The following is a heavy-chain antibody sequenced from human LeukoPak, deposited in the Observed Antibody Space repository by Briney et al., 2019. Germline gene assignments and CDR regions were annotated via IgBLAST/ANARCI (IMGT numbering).Heavy chain of an antibody. CDR3: ARMTTDYYYGMDV. J-gene: IGHJ6*02. CDR2: IYSGGST. V-gene: IGHV3-53*04. CDR1: GFTVSSNY. Sequence: GGSLRLSCAASGFTVSSNYMSWVRQAPGKGLEWVSVIYSGGSTYYADSVKGRFTISRHSSKNTLYLQMNSLRAEDTAVYYCARMTTDYYYGMDVWGQGTTVTVSS. D-gene: IGHD4-17*01.